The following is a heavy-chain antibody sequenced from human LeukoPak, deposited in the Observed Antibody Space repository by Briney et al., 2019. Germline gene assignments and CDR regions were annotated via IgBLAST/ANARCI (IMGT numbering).Heavy chain of an antibody. Sequence: PGGSLRLSCAASGFTFSSYGMHWVRQAPGKGLEWVAFIRYDGSNKYYADSAKGRFTISRDNSKNTLYLQMNSLRAEDTAVYYCAKXTSSGWYFDYWGQGTLVTVSS. D-gene: IGHD6-19*01. CDR2: IRYDGSNK. CDR1: GFTFSSYG. V-gene: IGHV3-30*02. J-gene: IGHJ4*02. CDR3: AKXTSSGWYFDY.